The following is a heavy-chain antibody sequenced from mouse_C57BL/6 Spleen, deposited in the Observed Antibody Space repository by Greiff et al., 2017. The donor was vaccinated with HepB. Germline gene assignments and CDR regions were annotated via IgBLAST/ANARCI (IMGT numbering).Heavy chain of an antibody. CDR3: ARSITTVVDAMDY. CDR1: GFSLTSYG. Sequence: VKLVESGPGLVAPSPSLSITCTASGFSLTSYGVDWVRQPPGKGLEWLGVIWGGGSTNYNSALMSRLSISKDNSKIQVFLKMNSLQTDDTAMYYCARSITTVVDAMDYWGQGTSVTVSS. J-gene: IGHJ4*01. CDR2: IWGGGST. V-gene: IGHV2-9*01. D-gene: IGHD1-1*01.